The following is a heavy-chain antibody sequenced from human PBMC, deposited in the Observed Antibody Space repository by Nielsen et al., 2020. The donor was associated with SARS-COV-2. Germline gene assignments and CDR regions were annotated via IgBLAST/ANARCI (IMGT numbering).Heavy chain of an antibody. Sequence: ASVKVSYKASGYTFTSYAMHWVRQAPGQRLEWMGWINAGNGNTKYSQKFQGRVTITRDTSASTAYMELSSLRSEDTAVYYCARERDPIGITMKLVVRPGGYWGQGTLVTVSS. CDR1: GYTFTSYA. D-gene: IGHD3-22*01. V-gene: IGHV1-3*01. CDR3: ARERDPIGITMKLVVRPGGY. CDR2: INAGNGNT. J-gene: IGHJ4*02.